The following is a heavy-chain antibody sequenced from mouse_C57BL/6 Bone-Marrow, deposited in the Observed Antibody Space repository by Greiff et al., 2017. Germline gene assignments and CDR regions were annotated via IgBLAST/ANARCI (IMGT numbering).Heavy chain of an antibody. J-gene: IGHJ4*01. V-gene: IGHV1-39*01. CDR1: GYSFTDYN. CDR3: ARGYDYDYAMDY. CDR2: INPNYGTT. D-gene: IGHD2-4*01. Sequence: VQLQQSGPELVKPGASVKISCKASGYSFTDYNLNWVKQSNGTSLEWIGVINPNYGTTSYNQQFKGKATLTVDQSSSTAYMQLNSLTSEDSAVYYCARGYDYDYAMDYWGQGTSVTVSS.